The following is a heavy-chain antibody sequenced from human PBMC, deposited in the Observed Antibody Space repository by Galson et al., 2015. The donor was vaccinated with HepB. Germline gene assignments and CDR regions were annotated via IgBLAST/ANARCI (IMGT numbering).Heavy chain of an antibody. Sequence: SLRLSCAASGFTFSNYDMSWVRQAPGKGLEWVSGISGSGGITYYADSVKGRFTISRDNSKNTLYLQMNGLRAEDTATYYCSSANVYYFDNWGQGTLVTVSS. CDR1: GFTFSNYD. CDR3: SSANVYYFDN. D-gene: IGHD2-2*01. J-gene: IGHJ4*02. CDR2: ISGSGGIT. V-gene: IGHV3-23*01.